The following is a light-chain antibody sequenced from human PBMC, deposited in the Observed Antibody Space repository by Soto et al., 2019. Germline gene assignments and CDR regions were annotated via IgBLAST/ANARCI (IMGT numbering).Light chain of an antibody. Sequence: QSALTQPASVSGSLGQSITITCTGTSHDIGSYTLVSWYQHHPGRAPKLIIYEATKRPSGISDRFSGSKSGNTASLTISGLQPEDEADYYCQSYDSRLSAVVFGGGTKLTVL. CDR3: QSYDSRLSAVV. CDR1: SHDIGSYTL. CDR2: EAT. J-gene: IGLJ2*01. V-gene: IGLV2-23*01.